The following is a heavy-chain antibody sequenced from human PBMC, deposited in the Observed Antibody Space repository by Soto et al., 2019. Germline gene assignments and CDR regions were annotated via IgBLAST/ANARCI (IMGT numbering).Heavy chain of an antibody. Sequence: EVQLVESGGGLAQPGGSLRLSCAVSGFTFSSYWMRWVRQAQGKGLEWVANMNQDGSEKYYVDSVKGRFTISRDNAKNSLYLQMNRLRAEDTAIYYCGTDEGFILGAVAWGQGTLVTVSS. CDR2: MNQDGSEK. V-gene: IGHV3-7*01. CDR3: GTDEGFILGAVA. J-gene: IGHJ5*02. CDR1: GFTFSSYW. D-gene: IGHD1-26*01.